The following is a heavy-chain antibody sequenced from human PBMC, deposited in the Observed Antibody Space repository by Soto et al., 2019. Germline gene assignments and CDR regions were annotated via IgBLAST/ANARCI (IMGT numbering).Heavy chain of an antibody. V-gene: IGHV1-8*01. Sequence: ASVKVSCKASGYTFTSYDINWVRQATGQGLEWMGWMNPNSGNTGYAQKFQGRVTMTRNTSISTAYMELSSLRSEDTAVYYCARVRKAAAGNYNGFDPWGQGTLVTVSS. CDR2: MNPNSGNT. CDR3: ARVRKAAAGNYNGFDP. CDR1: GYTFTSYD. J-gene: IGHJ5*02. D-gene: IGHD6-13*01.